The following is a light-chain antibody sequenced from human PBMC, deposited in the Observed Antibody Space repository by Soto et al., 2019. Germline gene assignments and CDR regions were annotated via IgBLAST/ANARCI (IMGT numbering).Light chain of an antibody. Sequence: EIVLTQPPCTLSLSPGERATLSCRASQSVSSSYLAWYQQKPGQAPRLLIYGASTRATGIPARFSGSGSGTEFTLIISSLQSEDFAVYYCQHYNNWPPWTFGQGTKVDIK. CDR2: GAS. J-gene: IGKJ1*01. CDR1: QSVSSSY. V-gene: IGKV3-15*01. CDR3: QHYNNWPPWT.